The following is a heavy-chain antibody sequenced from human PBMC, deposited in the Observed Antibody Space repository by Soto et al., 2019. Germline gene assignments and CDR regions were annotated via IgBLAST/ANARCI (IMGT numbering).Heavy chain of an antibody. CDR3: AKNADFFHYHMDV. Sequence: QVLLMQSGAEVRKPGASVTVSCEASGVTFGNYEINWVRQAPGQGLEWMGWMNPSSGNTGYAQKFQGRVTMTRITSTKTAYMELRSLTSEDAAVYYCAKNADFFHYHMDVWGEGTTVTVSS. CDR1: GVTFGNYE. V-gene: IGHV1-8*01. J-gene: IGHJ6*03. CDR2: MNPSSGNT.